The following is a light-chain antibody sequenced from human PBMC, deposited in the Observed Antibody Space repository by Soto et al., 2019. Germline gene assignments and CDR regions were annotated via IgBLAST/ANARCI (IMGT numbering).Light chain of an antibody. CDR2: EVS. CDR3: SSYTSRTSLSFV. J-gene: IGLJ1*01. CDR1: SSDVGSYNY. Sequence: QSALTQPASVSGSPGQSITISCTGTSSDVGSYNYVSWYQQHPGKAPKLMIYEVSDRPSGISSRFSGSKSGNTASLTISGLQTEDEADYYCSSYTSRTSLSFVFGAGTKLTVL. V-gene: IGLV2-14*01.